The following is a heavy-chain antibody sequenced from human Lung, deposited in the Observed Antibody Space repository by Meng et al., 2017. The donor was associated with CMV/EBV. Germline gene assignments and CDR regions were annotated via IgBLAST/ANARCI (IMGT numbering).Heavy chain of an antibody. CDR1: GYTFTGYY. D-gene: IGHD2-2*01. CDR2: INPNSGGT. J-gene: IGHJ5*02. Sequence: ASVKVSCKASGYTFTGYYMHWVRQAPGQGLERMGWINPNSGGTNYAQKFQGRVTMTRDTSIRTAYMELSRLRSDDTAVYHCARDGSLGYCSSTSCYGAGWFDPWXQGTLVXVSS. V-gene: IGHV1-2*02. CDR3: ARDGSLGYCSSTSCYGAGWFDP.